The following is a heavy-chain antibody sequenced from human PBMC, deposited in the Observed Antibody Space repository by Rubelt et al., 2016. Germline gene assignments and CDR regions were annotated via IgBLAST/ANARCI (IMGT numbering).Heavy chain of an antibody. Sequence: QVQLVESGGGVVQPGRSLRLSCAASGFTFSNYGMHWVRQAPGKGLEWVAVIWYDGSNNYYADSVKGRFTIARDNSKYALDLQMNRLRAEDTAVYYCARDEGLRYYFDYWGQGTLVTVSS. CDR1: GFTFSNYG. CDR2: IWYDGSNN. V-gene: IGHV3-33*01. D-gene: IGHD5-12*01. J-gene: IGHJ4*02. CDR3: ARDEGLRYYFDY.